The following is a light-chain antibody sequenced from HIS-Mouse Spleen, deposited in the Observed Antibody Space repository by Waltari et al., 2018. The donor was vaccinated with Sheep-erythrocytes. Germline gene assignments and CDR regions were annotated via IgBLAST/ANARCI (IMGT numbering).Light chain of an antibody. CDR3: QQRRGFT. J-gene: IGKJ3*01. Sequence: LSPGERATLYCRASQSVSSYLAWYQQKPGQAPRLLIYDASNRATGIPARFSGSGSGTDFTLTISSLEPEDFAVYYCQQRRGFTFGPGTKVDIK. CDR1: QSVSSY. CDR2: DAS. V-gene: IGKV3-11*01.